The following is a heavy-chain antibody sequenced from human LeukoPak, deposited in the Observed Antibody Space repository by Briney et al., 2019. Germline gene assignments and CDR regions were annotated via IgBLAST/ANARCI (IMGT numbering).Heavy chain of an antibody. CDR2: SYYSGST. CDR3: ARPRQKMNREYYFDH. V-gene: IGHV4-39*01. J-gene: IGHJ4*02. D-gene: IGHD5-24*01. Sequence: SETLSLTCTVSGGSISSSSYYWGWIRQPPGKGLEWIGSSYYSGSTYYNPSLKRRVTISVDTSKNQFSLKLSSVTAADTAVYYCARPRQKMNREYYFDHWGQGTLVTVSS. CDR1: GGSISSSSYY.